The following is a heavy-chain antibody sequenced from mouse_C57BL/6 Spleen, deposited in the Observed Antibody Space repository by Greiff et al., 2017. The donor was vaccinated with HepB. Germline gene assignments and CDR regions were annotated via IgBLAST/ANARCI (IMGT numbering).Heavy chain of an antibody. J-gene: IGHJ1*03. CDR1: GFTFSSYA. Sequence: EVKLVESGGGLVKPGGSLKLSCAASGFTFSSYAMSWVRQTPEKRLEWVATISDGGSYTYYPDNVKGRFTISRDNAKNNLYLQMSHLKSEDTAMYYCARADYYGSRYFDVWGTGTTVTVSS. CDR2: ISDGGSYT. D-gene: IGHD1-1*01. V-gene: IGHV5-4*03. CDR3: ARADYYGSRYFDV.